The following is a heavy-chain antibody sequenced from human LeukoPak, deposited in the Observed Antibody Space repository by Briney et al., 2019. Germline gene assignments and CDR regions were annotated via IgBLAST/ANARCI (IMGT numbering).Heavy chain of an antibody. CDR2: INSDGIRP. CDR1: GFTFNSFW. D-gene: IGHD3-22*01. CDR3: ARGGSGSGYHYYYYYMDV. J-gene: IGHJ6*03. V-gene: IGHV3-74*01. Sequence: GGSLRLSCAASGFTFNSFWMYWVRQVPGKGLLWVARINSDGIRPSHAHSVQGRFTIPRDNANNTLYLQMNSLRVEDAAVYYCARGGSGSGYHYYYYYMDVWGKGTTVTISS.